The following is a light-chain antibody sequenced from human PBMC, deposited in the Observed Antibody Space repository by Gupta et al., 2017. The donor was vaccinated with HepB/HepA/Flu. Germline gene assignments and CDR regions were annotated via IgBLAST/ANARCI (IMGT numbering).Light chain of an antibody. V-gene: IGLV2-23*02. J-gene: IGLJ1*01. CDR2: EVN. CDR3: FSYAGSTTYV. Sequence: QSALTQPASVSGSPGQPITISCTGTSTDVGGFNLVSWFQHHPGKAPKLIIYEVNKRPSGVSSRFSGSKSGYTASLTISGLQAEDEADYSCFSYAGSTTYVFGTGTKVTVL. CDR1: STDVGGFNL.